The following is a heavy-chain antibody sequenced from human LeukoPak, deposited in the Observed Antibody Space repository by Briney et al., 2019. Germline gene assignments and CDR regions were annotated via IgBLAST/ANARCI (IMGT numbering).Heavy chain of an antibody. CDR1: GFTFSSYS. CDR2: ISGSSGTI. D-gene: IGHD3-16*01. CDR3: ARRSEFGVLYYMDI. J-gene: IGHJ6*03. V-gene: IGHV3-48*01. Sequence: GGSLRLSCVASGFTFSSYSINWVRQAPGKGLEWVSYISGSSGTIYYADSVKGRFTISRDNAKNSLYLQMLSLRAEDTAVYYCARRSEFGVLYYMDIWGKGTTVTVSS.